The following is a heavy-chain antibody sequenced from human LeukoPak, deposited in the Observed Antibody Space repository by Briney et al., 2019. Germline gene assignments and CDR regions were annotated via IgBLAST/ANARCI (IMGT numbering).Heavy chain of an antibody. CDR3: AKNVGAYDFWSGSNLY. CDR1: GFTFSSYA. CDR2: ISGSGGST. D-gene: IGHD3-3*01. V-gene: IGHV3-23*01. J-gene: IGHJ4*02. Sequence: GGSLRLSCAASGFTFSSYAMSWVRQAPGKGLEWVSAISGSGGSTYYADSVKGRFTISRDNSKNTLYLQMNSLRAEDTAVYYCAKNVGAYDFWSGSNLYWGQGTLVTVSS.